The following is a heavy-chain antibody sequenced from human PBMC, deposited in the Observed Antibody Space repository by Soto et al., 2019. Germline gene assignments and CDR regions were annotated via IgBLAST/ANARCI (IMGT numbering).Heavy chain of an antibody. J-gene: IGHJ3*02. CDR3: AKDREYSSGPDAFDI. V-gene: IGHV3-23*01. Sequence: RLSCAASGFTFSSYAMSWVRQAPGKGLEWVSAISGSGGSTYYADSAKGRFTISRDNSKNTLYLQMNSLRAEDTAVYYCAKDREYSSGPDAFDIWGQGTMVTVSS. D-gene: IGHD6-19*01. CDR2: ISGSGGST. CDR1: GFTFSSYA.